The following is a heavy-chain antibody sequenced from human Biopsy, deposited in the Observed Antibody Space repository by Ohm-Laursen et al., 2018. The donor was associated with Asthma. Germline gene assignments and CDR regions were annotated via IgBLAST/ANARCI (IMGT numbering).Heavy chain of an antibody. Sequence: SLRLSCAASGFTVSRDHMFWVRQAPGKGLEWVSVIYSGGTSHTADSVRGRFTISRDFSKNTLHLQMHSLRVEDTAVYYCAKNNDQQLTYWGRGTLVTVSS. CDR1: GFTVSRDH. D-gene: IGHD6-13*01. V-gene: IGHV3-53*01. CDR3: AKNNDQQLTY. CDR2: IYSGGTS. J-gene: IGHJ4*01.